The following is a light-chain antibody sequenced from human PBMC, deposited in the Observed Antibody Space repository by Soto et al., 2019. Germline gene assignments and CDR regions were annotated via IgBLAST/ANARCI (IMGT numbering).Light chain of an antibody. CDR1: QSVTGTN. V-gene: IGKV3-20*01. J-gene: IGKJ2*01. CDR2: GAV. Sequence: IVLTQSPVTLSLSPGEGGTLSCRASQSVTGTNLAWYQQRAGQEPRLLIYGAVRRATGIPDRFSGSGAGTDFTLTIRRLEPEDFAVYYCHQYGSSLGTFGQGTKVDIK. CDR3: HQYGSSLGT.